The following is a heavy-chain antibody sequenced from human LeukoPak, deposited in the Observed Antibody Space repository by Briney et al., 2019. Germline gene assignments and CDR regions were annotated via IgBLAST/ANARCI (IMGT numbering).Heavy chain of an antibody. CDR1: GFTFSNAW. J-gene: IGHJ1*01. D-gene: IGHD3-22*01. CDR2: IKSKTDGGTT. Sequence: GGSLRLSCAASGFTFSNAWMSWVRRAPGKGLEWVGRIKSKTDGGTTDYAAPVKGRFTISRDDSKNTLYLQMNSLKTEDTAVYYCTTDLIASPVGLQHWGQGTLVTVSS. V-gene: IGHV3-15*01. CDR3: TTDLIASPVGLQH.